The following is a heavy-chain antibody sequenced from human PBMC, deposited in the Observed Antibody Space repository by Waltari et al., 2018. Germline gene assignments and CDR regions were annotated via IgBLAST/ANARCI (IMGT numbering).Heavy chain of an antibody. Sequence: QITLKESGPTLVKPTQTLTLTCTFSGFSLSTSGVGVGWIRQPPGKALEWLALIYWNDDKRYSPSLKSRLTITKDTSKNQVVLTMTNMDPVDTATYYCAHSAYSGSDTNPSQNDYWGQGTLVTVSS. CDR1: GFSLSTSGVG. CDR3: AHSAYSGSDTNPSQNDY. V-gene: IGHV2-5*01. J-gene: IGHJ4*02. CDR2: IYWNDDK. D-gene: IGHD1-26*01.